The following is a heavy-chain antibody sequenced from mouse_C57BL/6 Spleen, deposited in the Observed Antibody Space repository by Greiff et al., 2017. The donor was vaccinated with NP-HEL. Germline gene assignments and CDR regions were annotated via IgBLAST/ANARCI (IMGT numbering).Heavy chain of an antibody. CDR3: ARYETGVYAMDY. CDR2: IRNKANGYTT. V-gene: IGHV7-3*01. D-gene: IGHD4-1*01. CDR1: GFTFTDYY. J-gene: IGHJ4*01. Sequence: DVMLVESGGGLVQPGGSLSLSCAASGFTFTDYYMSWVRQPPGKALEWLGFIRNKANGYTTEYSASVKGRFTISRDNSQSILYLQMNALRAEDSATYYGARYETGVYAMDYLGQGTSVTVSS.